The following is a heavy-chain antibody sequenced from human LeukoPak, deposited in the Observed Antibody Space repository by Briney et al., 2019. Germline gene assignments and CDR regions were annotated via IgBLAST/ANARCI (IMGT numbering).Heavy chain of an antibody. V-gene: IGHV1-69*13. CDR1: EGTFSSYA. J-gene: IGHJ5*02. CDR2: IIPIFGTA. CDR3: ARAPEVPGIAAAGIFWFDP. Sequence: ASVKVSCKASEGTFSSYAISWVRQAPGQGLEWMGGIIPIFGTANYAQKFQGRVTITADESTSTAYMELSSLRSEDTAVYYCARAPEVPGIAAAGIFWFDPWGQGTLVTVSS. D-gene: IGHD6-13*01.